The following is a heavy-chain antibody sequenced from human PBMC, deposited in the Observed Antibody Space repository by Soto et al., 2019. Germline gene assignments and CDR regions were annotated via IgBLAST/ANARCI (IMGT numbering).Heavy chain of an antibody. CDR2: ISPHNGNT. Sequence: HVQLVQSGGELKKPGASVKVSCNTSGYTFNTYFITWVRQGPGQGLEWMGWISPHNGNTNYAEKFQGRVTMTADTITKTAYMELRNLRIDDTAVYYCARDTGNSFDYWGQGTPVTVSS. V-gene: IGHV1-18*01. CDR1: GYTFNTYF. CDR3: ARDTGNSFDY. J-gene: IGHJ4*02.